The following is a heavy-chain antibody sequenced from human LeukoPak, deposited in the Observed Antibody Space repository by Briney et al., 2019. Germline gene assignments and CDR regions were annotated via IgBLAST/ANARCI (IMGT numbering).Heavy chain of an antibody. J-gene: IGHJ6*03. V-gene: IGHV3-49*04. CDR1: GFTFSSYW. CDR2: IRSKAYGGTT. CDR3: TRARSLYYYYMDV. D-gene: IGHD3-16*02. Sequence: PGGSLRLSCAASGFTFSSYWMSWVRQAPGKGLEWVGFIRSKAYGGTTEYAASVKGRFTISRDDSKSIAYLQMNSLKTEDTAVYYCTRARSLYYYYMDVWGKGTTVTVSS.